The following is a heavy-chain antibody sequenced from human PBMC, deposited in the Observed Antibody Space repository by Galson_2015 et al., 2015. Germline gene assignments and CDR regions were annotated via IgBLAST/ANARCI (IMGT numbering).Heavy chain of an antibody. V-gene: IGHV3-48*02. D-gene: IGHD3-16*02. CDR1: GFTFSSYS. Sequence: SLRLSCAASGFTFSSYSMNRVRQAPGKGLEWVSYISSSSSTIYYADSVKGRFTISRDNAKNSLYLQMNSLRDEDTAVYYCARKGLGELSLFKSRDQPFDYWGQGTLVTVSS. J-gene: IGHJ4*02. CDR3: ARKGLGELSLFKSRDQPFDY. CDR2: ISSSSSTI.